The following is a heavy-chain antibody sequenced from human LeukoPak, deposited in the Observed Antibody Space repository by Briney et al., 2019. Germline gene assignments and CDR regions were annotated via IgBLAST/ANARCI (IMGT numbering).Heavy chain of an antibody. CDR2: LSHDGTLK. D-gene: IGHD2-15*01. CDR3: ARDSGGLTTLDIYDI. Sequence: PGRSLRLSCAASGFPFRRHAMHWLRQAQGKGLEWVAVLSHDGTLKYYGDSVQGRFTISRDNSKNTLYLQMNGLTSEDAAVYYCARDSGGLTTLDIYDIWGQGTLVAVSS. V-gene: IGHV3-30*01. J-gene: IGHJ4*02. CDR1: GFPFRRHA.